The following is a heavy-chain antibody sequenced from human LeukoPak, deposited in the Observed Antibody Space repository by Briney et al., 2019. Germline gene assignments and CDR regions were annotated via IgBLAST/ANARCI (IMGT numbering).Heavy chain of an antibody. CDR2: ISDSGGNT. Sequence: GGSLRLSCAASGFTFNSYAMSWVRQAPWERLQWVSGISDSGGNTYYADSVRGRFTISRDNTKNTLYLQMNSLRAEDTAVYYCARHRSSWLIDYWGQGTLVTVSS. CDR3: ARHRSSWLIDY. V-gene: IGHV3-23*01. CDR1: GFTFNSYA. J-gene: IGHJ4*02. D-gene: IGHD6-6*01.